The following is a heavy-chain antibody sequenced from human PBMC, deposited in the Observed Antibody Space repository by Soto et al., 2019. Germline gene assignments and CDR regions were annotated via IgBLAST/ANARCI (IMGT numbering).Heavy chain of an antibody. D-gene: IGHD3-10*01. J-gene: IGHJ4*02. CDR3: ALRRGFGENSS. CDR1: GFSLSTSGEG. CDR2: IYWDDNK. V-gene: IGHV2-5*02. Sequence: QITLKESGPTLVKPTQTLTLTCSFSGFSLSTSGEGVGWIRQPPGKALEWLALIYWDDNKRYSPSLESRLTITKDTSKNQVVLTMTNVDPVDTATYYCALRRGFGENSSWGQGTLVTVSS.